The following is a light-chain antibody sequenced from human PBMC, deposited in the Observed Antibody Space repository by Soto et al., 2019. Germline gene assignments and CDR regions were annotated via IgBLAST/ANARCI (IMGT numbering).Light chain of an antibody. J-gene: IGKJ4*01. CDR2: DAS. Sequence: EIVLTQSPGTLSLSPGERATLSCRASQSVSSSYLAWYQQKPGQAPRLLIYDASNRATGIPARFSGSGSGTDFTLTITRLEPEDFAVYSCRQYGSAPPTFGGGTKVDIK. V-gene: IGKV3-20*01. CDR3: RQYGSAPPT. CDR1: QSVSSSY.